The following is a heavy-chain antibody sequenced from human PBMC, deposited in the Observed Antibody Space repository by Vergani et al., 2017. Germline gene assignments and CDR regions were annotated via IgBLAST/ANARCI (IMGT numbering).Heavy chain of an antibody. CDR1: GYTFTSYG. V-gene: IGHV1-18*04. Sequence: QVQLVQSGAEVKKPGASVKVSCKASGYTFTSYGISWVRQAPGQGLEWMGWISAYNGNTNYAQKLQGRVTMTTDTSTSTAYMELRSLRSDDTAVYYCAXDLFGGTYYDFWSGYKYYFDYWGQGTLVTVSS. CDR2: ISAYNGNT. CDR3: AXDLFGGTYYDFWSGYKYYFDY. D-gene: IGHD3-3*01. J-gene: IGHJ4*02.